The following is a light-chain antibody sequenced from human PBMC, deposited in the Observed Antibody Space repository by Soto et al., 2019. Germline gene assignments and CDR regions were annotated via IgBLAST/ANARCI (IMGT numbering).Light chain of an antibody. Sequence: EIVLTQSPGTLSLSPGERATLSCRASQSVSSSYLAWYQQKPRQAPRLLIYGASGRATGIPDRFSGSGSGTDFTLTINRLEPEDFAVYYCQQYGSSPPVTFGQGTRLEIK. CDR2: GAS. CDR1: QSVSSSY. V-gene: IGKV3-20*01. CDR3: QQYGSSPPVT. J-gene: IGKJ5*01.